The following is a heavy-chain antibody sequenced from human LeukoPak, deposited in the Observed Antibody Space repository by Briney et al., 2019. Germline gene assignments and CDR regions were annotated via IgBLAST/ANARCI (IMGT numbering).Heavy chain of an antibody. CDR3: AKDLDQGDRGLDAIDI. Sequence: PGGSLRLSCAVSGLSVSAYSMSWVRQAPGKGLEWISFISSSENTKWHADSVKGRFTISRDNAKNSLYLQMNSLRAEDTAVYFCAKDLDQGDRGLDAIDIWGQGTMVTVSS. V-gene: IGHV3-48*01. CDR1: GLSVSAYS. D-gene: IGHD2-21*02. CDR2: ISSSENTK. J-gene: IGHJ3*02.